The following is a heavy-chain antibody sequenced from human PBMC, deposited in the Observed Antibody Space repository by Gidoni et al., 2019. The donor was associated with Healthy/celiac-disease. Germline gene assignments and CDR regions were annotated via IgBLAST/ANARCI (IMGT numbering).Heavy chain of an antibody. V-gene: IGHV3-48*02. Sequence: EVQLVESGGGLVQPGGSLRLSCAASGFTFSSYSLNWVRQAPGKGLEWVSYISSSRSTIYYADSVKGRFTISRDNAKNSLYLQMNSLRDEDTAVYYCARESFAAARARTRLAYYFDYWGQGTLVTVSS. D-gene: IGHD6-13*01. CDR3: ARESFAAARARTRLAYYFDY. CDR1: GFTFSSYS. J-gene: IGHJ4*02. CDR2: ISSSRSTI.